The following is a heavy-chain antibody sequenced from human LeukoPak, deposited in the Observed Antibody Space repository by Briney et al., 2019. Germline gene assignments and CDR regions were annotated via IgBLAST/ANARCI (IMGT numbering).Heavy chain of an antibody. CDR1: GIAVAANY. Sequence: PGGSLRLSCAASGIAVAANYMAWVRQAPGKGLQFVSVLYIGGTTDYEDSVKGRFTISRDSSKNTVYLQMNTLRPEDTAVYFCARLRTQVRSTSQEGWFDPWGQGTLVTVSS. J-gene: IGHJ5*02. V-gene: IGHV3-53*01. CDR2: LYIGGTT. CDR3: ARLRTQVRSTSQEGWFDP. D-gene: IGHD2-2*01.